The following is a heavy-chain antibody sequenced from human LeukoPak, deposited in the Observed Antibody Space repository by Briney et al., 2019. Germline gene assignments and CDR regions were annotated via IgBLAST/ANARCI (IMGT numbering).Heavy chain of an antibody. J-gene: IGHJ5*02. CDR1: GGSFSGYY. CDR2: INHSGST. V-gene: IGHV4-34*01. CDR3: ARAYGSGRVDWFDP. D-gene: IGHD3-10*01. Sequence: SETLSLTCAVYGGSFSGYYWNWIRQPPGKGLEWIGEINHSGSTNYNPSLKSRVTISVDTSKNQFSLKLSSVTAADTAVYYCARAYGSGRVDWFDPWGQGTLVTVSS.